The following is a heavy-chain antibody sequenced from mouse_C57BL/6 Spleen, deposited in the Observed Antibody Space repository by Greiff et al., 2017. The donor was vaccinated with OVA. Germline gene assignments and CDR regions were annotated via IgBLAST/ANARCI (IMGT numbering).Heavy chain of an antibody. CDR2: IDPSDSYT. CDR1: GYTFTSYW. CDR3: SRGYYGSSYWFAY. V-gene: IGHV1-69*01. Sequence: QVQLQQPGAELVMPGASVKLSCKASGYTFTSYWMHWVKQRPGQGLEWIGEIDPSDSYTNYSQKFKGKSTFTVDKSSRTAYMQLSSLTSEDSAVYYCSRGYYGSSYWFAYWGQGTLVTVSA. J-gene: IGHJ3*01. D-gene: IGHD1-1*01.